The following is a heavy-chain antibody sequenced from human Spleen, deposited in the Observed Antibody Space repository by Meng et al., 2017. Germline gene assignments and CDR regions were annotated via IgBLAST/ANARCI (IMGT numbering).Heavy chain of an antibody. CDR3: ARSPVGTLSPLDP. CDR1: GGSFSGYS. Sequence: QVQLQQWGAGLLKPAETRSLTCAVYGGSFSGYSWNWIRQSPGKGLEWIGEVNHSGSSRYTPSLKSRVTISLDTSKNHFSLSLSSVTAADTAVYYCARSPVGTLSPLDPWGQGTLVTVSS. V-gene: IGHV4-34*02. CDR2: VNHSGSS. D-gene: IGHD1-26*01. J-gene: IGHJ5*02.